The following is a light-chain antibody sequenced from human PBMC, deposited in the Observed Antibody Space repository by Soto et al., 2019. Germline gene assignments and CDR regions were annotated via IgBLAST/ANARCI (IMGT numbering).Light chain of an antibody. Sequence: QSVLTQPPSVSAAPGQKVTISCSGSSSNIGGNSVSWYQQFPGTAPKLLIYDDDKRPSGIPDRFSGSKSGTSATLGITGFKTGDEADYYCGSRDSSLSAYVFATGTKVTVL. CDR3: GSRDSSLSAYV. CDR1: SSNIGGNS. V-gene: IGLV1-51*01. J-gene: IGLJ1*01. CDR2: DDD.